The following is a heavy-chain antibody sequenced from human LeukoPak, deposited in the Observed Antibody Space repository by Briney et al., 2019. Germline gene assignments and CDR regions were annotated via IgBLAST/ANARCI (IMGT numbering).Heavy chain of an antibody. V-gene: IGHV1-18*01. CDR1: GYTFINYG. CDR3: ARDLREIISVAGFDP. Sequence: ASVKVSCKASGYTFINYGISWVRQAPGQGLEWMGWINPYNDNTKYTQKLQGRVTMTTDTSTGTAYMELRSLRSDDTAIYYCARDLREIISVAGFDPWGQGTLVTVSS. J-gene: IGHJ5*02. D-gene: IGHD6-19*01. CDR2: INPYNDNT.